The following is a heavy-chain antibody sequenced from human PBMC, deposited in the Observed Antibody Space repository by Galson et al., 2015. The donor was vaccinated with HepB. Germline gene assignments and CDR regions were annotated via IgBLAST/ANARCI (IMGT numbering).Heavy chain of an antibody. D-gene: IGHD6-13*01. CDR2: ISYDGSNK. V-gene: IGHV3-30*18. CDR1: GFTFSSYG. CDR3: AKDLYSSSWYQPYYYYGMDV. Sequence: SLRLSCAASGFTFSSYGMHWVRQAPGKGPEWVAVISYDGSNKYYADSVKGRFTISRDNSKNTLYLQMNSLRAEDTAVYYCAKDLYSSSWYQPYYYYGMDVWGQGTTVTVSS. J-gene: IGHJ6*02.